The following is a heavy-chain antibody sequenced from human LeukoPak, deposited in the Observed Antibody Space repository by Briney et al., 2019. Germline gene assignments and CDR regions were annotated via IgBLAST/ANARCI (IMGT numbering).Heavy chain of an antibody. J-gene: IGHJ5*02. Sequence: ASVKVSCKVSGYTLTELSMHWVRQAPGKGLEWMGGFDPEDGETIYAQKFQGRVTMTEDTSTDTAYMELSSLRSEDTAVYYCATVSPYYYGSGSWFDPWGQGTLVTVSS. V-gene: IGHV1-24*01. CDR2: FDPEDGET. CDR3: ATVSPYYYGSGSWFDP. D-gene: IGHD3-10*01. CDR1: GYTLTELS.